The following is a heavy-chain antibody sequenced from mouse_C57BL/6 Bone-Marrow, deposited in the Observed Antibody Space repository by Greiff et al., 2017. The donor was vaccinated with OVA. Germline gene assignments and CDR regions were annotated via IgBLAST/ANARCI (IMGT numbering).Heavy chain of an antibody. V-gene: IGHV1-55*01. CDR1: GYTFTSYW. Sequence: QVQLQQPGAELVKPGASVKMSCKASGYTFTSYWITWVKQRPGQGLEWIGDIYPGSGSTNYNEKFKSKATLTVDTSSSTAYMQLSSLTSEDSAVYYCARQLTGTAYAMDYGGQGTSVTVSS. CDR2: IYPGSGST. CDR3: ARQLTGTAYAMDY. J-gene: IGHJ4*01. D-gene: IGHD4-1*01.